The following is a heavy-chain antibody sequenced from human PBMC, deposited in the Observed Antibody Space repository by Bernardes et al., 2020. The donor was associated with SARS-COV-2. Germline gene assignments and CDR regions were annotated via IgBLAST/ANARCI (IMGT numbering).Heavy chain of an antibody. V-gene: IGHV4-59*01. CDR1: DDFISTFY. J-gene: IGHJ4*02. CDR2: INVTGVA. CDR3: ARGSDFDS. Sequence: SETLSLTCTIHDDFISTFYWSWIRQIPGQGLEWVGCINVTGVATYNPSLSSRVSMSIDTSNNQVSLKMNSMTTADTAVYYCARGSDFDSWGQGILVTVSS.